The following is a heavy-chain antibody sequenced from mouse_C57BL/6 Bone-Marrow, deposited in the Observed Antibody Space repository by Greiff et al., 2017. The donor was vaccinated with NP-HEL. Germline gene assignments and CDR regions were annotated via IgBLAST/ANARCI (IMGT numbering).Heavy chain of an antibody. CDR3: ARPGPYYYGSSYFDY. J-gene: IGHJ2*01. CDR1: GFTFSDYG. CDR2: ISSGSSTI. Sequence: DVQLQESGGGLVKPGGSLKLSCAASGFTFSDYGMHWVRQAPEKGLEWVAYISSGSSTIYYADTVKGRFTISRDNAKNTLFLQMTSLRSEDTAMYYCARPGPYYYGSSYFDYWGQGTTLTVSS. D-gene: IGHD1-1*01. V-gene: IGHV5-17*01.